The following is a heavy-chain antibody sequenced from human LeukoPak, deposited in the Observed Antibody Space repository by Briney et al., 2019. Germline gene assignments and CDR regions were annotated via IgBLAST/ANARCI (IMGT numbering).Heavy chain of an antibody. D-gene: IGHD6-19*01. V-gene: IGHV3-33*01. J-gene: IGHJ4*02. CDR2: IWYDGSNK. CDR1: GFTFSSYG. Sequence: GRSLRLSCAASGFTFSSYGMHWVRQAPGKGLEWVAVIWYDGSNKYYIDSVKGRFTISRDNSKNTLYLQVNSLRAEDTAVYYCARDRLARPGAAVAGNTLFDYWGQGTLVPVSS. CDR3: ARDRLARPGAAVAGNTLFDY.